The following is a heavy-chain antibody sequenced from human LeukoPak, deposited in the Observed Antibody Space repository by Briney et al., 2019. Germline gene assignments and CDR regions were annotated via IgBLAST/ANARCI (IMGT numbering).Heavy chain of an antibody. J-gene: IGHJ6*03. CDR1: AFAFSNFA. D-gene: IGHD3-3*01. CDR2: MRGSGYYT. CDR3: AKMEGQRLYDYCMDV. Sequence: GGSLRLSCAASAFAFSNFAMSWVRQAPGKGLERVSAMRGSGYYTYYVESVKGRFTISRDNSKNTLYLHMNSLRADDTAVYYCAKMEGQRLYDYCMDVWGRGTTVTVSS. V-gene: IGHV3-23*01.